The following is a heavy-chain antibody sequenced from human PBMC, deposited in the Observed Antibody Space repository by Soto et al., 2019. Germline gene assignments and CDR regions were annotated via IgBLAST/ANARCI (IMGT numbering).Heavy chain of an antibody. CDR3: ARGPSAAAPLSDWYFDL. J-gene: IGHJ2*01. V-gene: IGHV3-48*02. CDR2: VSSGSYNI. Sequence: GGALRLSCTASGFTFSSYSMNWVRQAPGNGLEWVSYVSSGSYNIYYADSVKGRFTISRDNAKDSLYLQMSSLRDDDTAVYYCARGPSAAAPLSDWYFDLWGRGTLVTVSS. CDR1: GFTFSSYS. D-gene: IGHD2-2*01.